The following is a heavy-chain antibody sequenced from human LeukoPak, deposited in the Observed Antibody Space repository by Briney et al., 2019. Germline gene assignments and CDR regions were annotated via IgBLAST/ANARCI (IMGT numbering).Heavy chain of an antibody. D-gene: IGHD1-26*01. CDR2: IHTSGST. CDR1: GVSISSYY. CDR3: ARGGNYWPQWWFDP. V-gene: IGHV4-4*07. J-gene: IGHJ5*02. Sequence: PSETLSLTCTVSGVSISSYYWSWIRQPAGKGVEWIGRIHTSGSTIYNPSLKSRVTMSVDTSKNQFSLKLSSVTAADTAVYYCARGGNYWPQWWFDPWGRGTLVSVSS.